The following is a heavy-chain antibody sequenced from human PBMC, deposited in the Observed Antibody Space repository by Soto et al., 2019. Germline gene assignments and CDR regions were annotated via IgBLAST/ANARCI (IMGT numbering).Heavy chain of an antibody. Sequence: QVQLVQSGAEVKKPGSSVKVSCKASGGTFSSYTIRWVRQAPGQGHEWMGRSIPNLGIANYAQKCQGRVTITADKCTSTAYMELSSLRSEDTAVYYCAMEYCSSTSCYRDYWGQGTLVTVSS. J-gene: IGHJ4*02. CDR2: SIPNLGIA. CDR3: AMEYCSSTSCYRDY. D-gene: IGHD2-2*02. CDR1: GGTFSSYT. V-gene: IGHV1-69*02.